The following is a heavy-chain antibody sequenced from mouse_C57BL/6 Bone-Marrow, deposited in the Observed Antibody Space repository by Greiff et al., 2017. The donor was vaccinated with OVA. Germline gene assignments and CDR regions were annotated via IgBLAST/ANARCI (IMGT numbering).Heavy chain of an antibody. CDR1: GYTFTSYG. Sequence: VKLLESGAELARPGASVKLSCKASGYTFTSYGISWVKQRTGQGLAWIGEIYPRSGTTYSNEKFKGKATLTADKSSSTAYMELRSLTSEDSAVDFCASELTYYSNYAYWGQGTLVTVSA. J-gene: IGHJ3*01. CDR3: ASELTYYSNYAY. CDR2: IYPRSGTT. D-gene: IGHD2-5*01. V-gene: IGHV1-81*01.